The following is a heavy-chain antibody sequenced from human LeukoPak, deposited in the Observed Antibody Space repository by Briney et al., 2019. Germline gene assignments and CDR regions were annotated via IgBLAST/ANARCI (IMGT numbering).Heavy chain of an antibody. V-gene: IGHV3-23*01. Sequence: GESLRLSCAASGFTFNSYAMSWVRQAPGKGLEWVSGISGGGGNTYYADSVKGRCTISRDNSKNTLYLQMNSLRAEDTAVYYCANYSGSSRWFDYWGQGTLVTVSS. D-gene: IGHD6-13*01. CDR1: GFTFNSYA. CDR3: ANYSGSSRWFDY. J-gene: IGHJ4*02. CDR2: ISGGGGNT.